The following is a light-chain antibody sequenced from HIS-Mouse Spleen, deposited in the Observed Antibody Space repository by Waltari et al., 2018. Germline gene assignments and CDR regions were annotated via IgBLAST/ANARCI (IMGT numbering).Light chain of an antibody. CDR3: QQYYSTPPVT. J-gene: IGKJ3*01. Sequence: DIVMTQSPDSLAVSLGERATINFKSSQSFLYSSNNKNYLAWYQQKPGQPPKLLIYCASTRESGVPDRFSGSGSGTDFTLTISSLQAEDVAVYYCQQYYSTPPVTFGPGTKVDIK. CDR1: QSFLYSSNNKNY. CDR2: CAS. V-gene: IGKV4-1*01.